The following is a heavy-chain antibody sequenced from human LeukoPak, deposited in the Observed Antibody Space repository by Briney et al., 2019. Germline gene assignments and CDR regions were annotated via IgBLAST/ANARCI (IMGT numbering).Heavy chain of an antibody. Sequence: PGGSLRLSCAASGFTFSSYAMSWVRQASGKGLEWVSAISGGGGSAYYADSVKGRFTISRDNSKNTLYLQMNSLRAEDTAVYYCAKREGANYYDTKPVNFDYWGQGNLVTVSS. CDR1: GFTFSSYA. CDR3: AKREGANYYDTKPVNFDY. CDR2: ISGGGGSA. J-gene: IGHJ4*02. D-gene: IGHD3-22*01. V-gene: IGHV3-23*01.